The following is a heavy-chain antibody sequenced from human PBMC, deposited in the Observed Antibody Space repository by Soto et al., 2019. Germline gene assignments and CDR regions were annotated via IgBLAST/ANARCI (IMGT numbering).Heavy chain of an antibody. V-gene: IGHV1-18*01. D-gene: IGHD4-17*01. Sequence: QVQLVQSGAEVKKPGASVKVSCKASGYTFTSYGISWVRQAPGRGLEWMGWISAYNGNTNYAQKLLGGVTMTTDTSTSPAYTELTSLRPDDTAVYYCARDIRYGDYARGFWGQGTLVTVSS. CDR1: GYTFTSYG. CDR3: ARDIRYGDYARGF. CDR2: ISAYNGNT. J-gene: IGHJ4*02.